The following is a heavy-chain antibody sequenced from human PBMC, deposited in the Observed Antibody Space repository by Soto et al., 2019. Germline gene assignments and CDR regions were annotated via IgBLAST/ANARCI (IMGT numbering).Heavy chain of an antibody. CDR3: VERVDRTYSFGHVYFQH. V-gene: IGHV3-64D*08. D-gene: IGHD5-18*01. CDR1: GFTFSSYA. CDR2: ISSNGGST. Sequence: SLRLSCSASGFTFSSYAMHWVRQAPGKGLEYVSAISSNGGSTYYADSVKGRFMISRDNSKNTLYLQMSSLRAEDTAVYYCVERVDRTYSFGHVYFQHWGQGTLVTVSS. J-gene: IGHJ1*01.